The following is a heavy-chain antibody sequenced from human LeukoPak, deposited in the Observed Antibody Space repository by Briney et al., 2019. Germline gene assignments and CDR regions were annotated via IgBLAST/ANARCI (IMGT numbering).Heavy chain of an antibody. Sequence: GGSLRLSCAASGFTFSSYAMTWVRQAPGKGLEWVAAIWHGGSNKYYADSVKGRFTISRDNSKNTLYLQMNSLRADDTAVYYCAKDRAIFGVVITYFDYWGQGTLVTVSS. CDR3: AKDRAIFGVVITYFDY. CDR1: GFTFSSYA. J-gene: IGHJ4*02. V-gene: IGHV3-30*02. CDR2: IWHGGSNK. D-gene: IGHD3-3*01.